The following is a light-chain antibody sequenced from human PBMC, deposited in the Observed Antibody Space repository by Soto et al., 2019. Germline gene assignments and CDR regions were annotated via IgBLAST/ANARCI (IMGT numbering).Light chain of an antibody. V-gene: IGKV1-5*01. CDR3: QQYNSYSWT. CDR1: QSISSW. J-gene: IGKJ1*01. Sequence: DIQMTQSPSTLSASVGDRVTITCRASQSISSWLAWYQQKPGKAPKLLIYDASSLESGVPSRFSGSGSGTEFTLTISSLQTDDFANYYCQQYNSYSWTFGQGTKVEIK. CDR2: DAS.